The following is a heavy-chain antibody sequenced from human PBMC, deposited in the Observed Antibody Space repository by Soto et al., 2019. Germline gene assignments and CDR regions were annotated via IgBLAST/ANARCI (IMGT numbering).Heavy chain of an antibody. V-gene: IGHV2-5*02. CDR3: AYCGDYSSSWFPDY. D-gene: IGHD6-13*01. J-gene: IGHJ4*02. Sequence: QITLKDSGPSLVKPTQTLTLTCTSSGFSLTTNGVGVCWIRQSPGEALEWLALIYWDDDKRYSPSLKSRLTSTKDTSKKQFVLTMTALDSVDTATYYCAYCGDYSSSWFPDYWGQGTLVTVSS. CDR2: IYWDDDK. CDR1: GFSLTTNGVG.